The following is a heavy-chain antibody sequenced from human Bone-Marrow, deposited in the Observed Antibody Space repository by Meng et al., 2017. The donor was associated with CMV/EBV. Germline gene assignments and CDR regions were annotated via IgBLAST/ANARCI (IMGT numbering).Heavy chain of an antibody. D-gene: IGHD3-3*01. Sequence: EESLRLSCAASGFTFSSYSMNWVRQAPGKGLEWVSYISSSSSTIYYADSVKGRFTISRDNAKNSLYLQMNSLRAEDTAVYYCARNSRPDGFDFWSGYYTGEWFDPWGQGTLVTVSS. V-gene: IGHV3-48*04. CDR1: GFTFSSYS. CDR3: ARNSRPDGFDFWSGYYTGEWFDP. J-gene: IGHJ5*02. CDR2: ISSSSSTI.